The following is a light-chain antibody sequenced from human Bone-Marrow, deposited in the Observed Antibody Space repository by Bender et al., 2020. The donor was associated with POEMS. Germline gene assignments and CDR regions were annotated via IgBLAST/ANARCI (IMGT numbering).Light chain of an antibody. Sequence: SYDLTQPPSVSVSPGQTANITCSADFLTKHISYWYQQKPGQAPVLVIYKDTEKASGIPERFSGSSSGTTVTLTISGVQAEDEADYYCQSADSNDSYDVFGTGTKVTVL. V-gene: IGLV3-25*03. CDR3: QSADSNDSYDV. CDR1: FLTKHI. CDR2: KDT. J-gene: IGLJ1*01.